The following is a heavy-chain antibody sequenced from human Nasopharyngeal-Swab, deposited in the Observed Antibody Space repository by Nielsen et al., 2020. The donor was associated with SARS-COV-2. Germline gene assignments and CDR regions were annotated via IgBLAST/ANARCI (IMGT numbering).Heavy chain of an antibody. Sequence: ASVKVSCKASGYTFTSYGISWVRQAPGQGLEWMGIINPSGGSTSYAQKFQGRVTMTRDTSTSTVYMELSSLRSEDTAVYYCARSPYDILTGYLGYWGQGTLVTVSS. CDR2: INPSGGST. V-gene: IGHV1-46*01. D-gene: IGHD3-9*01. CDR3: ARSPYDILTGYLGY. CDR1: GYTFTSYG. J-gene: IGHJ4*02.